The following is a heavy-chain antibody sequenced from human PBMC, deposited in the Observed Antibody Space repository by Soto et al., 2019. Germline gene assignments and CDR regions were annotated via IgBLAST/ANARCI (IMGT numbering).Heavy chain of an antibody. V-gene: IGHV3-48*03. J-gene: IGHJ4*02. D-gene: IGHD1-26*01. CDR2: ISSSGSTI. CDR1: GFTFSSYE. CDR3: GRGSGPRGRPY. Sequence: PGGSLRLSCAASGFTFSSYEMNCVRQAPGKGLEWVSYISSSGSTIYYADSVKGRFTISRDNAKYSLYLQMNSLRVEDTAVYYCGRGSGPRGRPYLGQGILVTVSS.